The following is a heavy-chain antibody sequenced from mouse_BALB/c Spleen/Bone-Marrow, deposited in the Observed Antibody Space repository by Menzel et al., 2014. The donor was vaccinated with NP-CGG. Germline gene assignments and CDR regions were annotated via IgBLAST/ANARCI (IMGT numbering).Heavy chain of an antibody. J-gene: IGHJ4*01. Sequence: VQLQQSGPGLVAPSQSLSITRTVSGFSLTSYGVRWVRQPPGKVLEWLGVIWAGGSTNYNSALMSRLSISKDNSKSQVFLKMNSLQTDDTAMYYCARGSYYEGAMDYWGQGTSVTVTS. CDR1: GFSLTSYG. V-gene: IGHV2-9*02. CDR3: ARGSYYEGAMDY. D-gene: IGHD1-1*01. CDR2: IWAGGST.